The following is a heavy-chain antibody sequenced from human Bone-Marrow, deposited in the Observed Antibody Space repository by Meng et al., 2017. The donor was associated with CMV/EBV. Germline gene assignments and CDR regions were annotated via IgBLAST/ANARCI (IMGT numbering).Heavy chain of an antibody. V-gene: IGHV1-2*02. Sequence: ASGKVSCKASGYTFTGYYMHWVRQAPGQGLEWMGWINPNSGGTNYAQKFQGRVTMTRDTSISTAYMELSRLRSDDTAVYYCARDLLYDFWSGYYSSASRYYFDYWGQGTLVTVSS. D-gene: IGHD3-3*01. CDR3: ARDLLYDFWSGYYSSASRYYFDY. CDR2: INPNSGGT. J-gene: IGHJ4*02. CDR1: GYTFTGYY.